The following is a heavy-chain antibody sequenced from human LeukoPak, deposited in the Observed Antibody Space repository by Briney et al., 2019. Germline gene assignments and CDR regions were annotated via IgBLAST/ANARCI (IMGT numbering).Heavy chain of an antibody. V-gene: IGHV3-33*01. CDR2: IWYDGSNK. CDR3: ASDPPGRYYYDSSGYYL. D-gene: IGHD3-22*01. J-gene: IGHJ4*02. Sequence: PGRSLRLSCAASGFTFSSYGMHWVRQAPGKGLEWVAVIWYDGSNKYYADSVKGRFTISRDNSKNTLYLQMNSLRAEDTAVYYCASDPPGRYYYDSSGYYLWGQGTLVTVSS. CDR1: GFTFSSYG.